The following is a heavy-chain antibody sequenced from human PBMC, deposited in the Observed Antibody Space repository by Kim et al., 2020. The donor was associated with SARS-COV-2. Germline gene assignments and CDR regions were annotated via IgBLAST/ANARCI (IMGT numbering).Heavy chain of an antibody. Sequence: SETLSLTCTVSGGSISSYYWSWIRQPAGKGLEWIGRIYTSGSTNYNPSLKSRVTMSVDTSKNQFSLKLSSVTAADTAVYYCARLGMGYYDFWSGYPPVDAFALWGQGTMVTVSS. V-gene: IGHV4-4*07. CDR3: ARLGMGYYDFWSGYPPVDAFAL. CDR1: GGSISSYY. J-gene: IGHJ3*01. CDR2: IYTSGST. D-gene: IGHD3-3*01.